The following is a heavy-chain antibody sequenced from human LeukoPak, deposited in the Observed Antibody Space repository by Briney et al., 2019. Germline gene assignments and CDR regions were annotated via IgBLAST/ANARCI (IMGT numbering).Heavy chain of an antibody. CDR2: ISGGGNST. CDR1: GFTFSSYA. V-gene: IGHV3-23*01. J-gene: IGHJ4*02. CDR3: AKARAVVVVAATNY. Sequence: GGSLRLSCAASGFTFSSYAMSWVRQAPGKGLEWVSAISGGGNSTYYADSVKGRFTISRDNSKNTLFLQMNSLRAEDTAVYYCAKARAVVVVAATNYWGQGTLVTVSS. D-gene: IGHD2-15*01.